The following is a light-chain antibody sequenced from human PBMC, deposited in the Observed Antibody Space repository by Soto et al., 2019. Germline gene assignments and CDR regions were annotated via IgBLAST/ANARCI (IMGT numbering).Light chain of an antibody. CDR3: KKYNSYWT. Sequence: DIQMTQSPSTLSASVGDRVTITCRASQNVNNCLAWYQQKPGKAPKLLIHKASNLESGVPSRFSGSGSGTVFSLTISSLQPDDFATYYCKKYNSYWTFGQGTKVEIK. CDR1: QNVNNC. V-gene: IGKV1-5*03. J-gene: IGKJ1*01. CDR2: KAS.